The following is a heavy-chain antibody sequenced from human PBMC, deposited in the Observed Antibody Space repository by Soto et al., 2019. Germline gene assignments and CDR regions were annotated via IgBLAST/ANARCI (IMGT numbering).Heavy chain of an antibody. V-gene: IGHV1-46*01. CDR2: VNPSGGST. Sequence: QVQLVQSGAEVKKPGASVKVSCKASGYIFTAYSMHWVRQAPGQGLEWMGVVNPSGGSTNYAQKFQGRITMTRDTSTSTGYMELRSLTSEDTAVYYCAREENCSDGICYSEYFQRWGQGTLVTVSS. J-gene: IGHJ1*01. CDR1: GYIFTAYS. D-gene: IGHD2-15*01. CDR3: AREENCSDGICYSEYFQR.